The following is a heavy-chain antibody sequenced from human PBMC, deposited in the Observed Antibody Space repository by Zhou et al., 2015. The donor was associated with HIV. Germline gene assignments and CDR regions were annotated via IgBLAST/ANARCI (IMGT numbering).Heavy chain of an antibody. Sequence: QVQLVQSGAEVKKPGSSVKVSCKASGGTFSSYAISWVRQAPGQGLEWMGGIIPIFGTANYAQKFQGRVTITADESTTTAYMELSSLRSEDTAVYYCARDGAARPKAAAAGEGYFDYWGQGTLVTVSS. CDR3: ARDGAARPKAAAAGEGYFDY. J-gene: IGHJ4*02. D-gene: IGHD6-6*01. CDR1: GGTFSSYA. CDR2: IIPIFGTA. V-gene: IGHV1-69*12.